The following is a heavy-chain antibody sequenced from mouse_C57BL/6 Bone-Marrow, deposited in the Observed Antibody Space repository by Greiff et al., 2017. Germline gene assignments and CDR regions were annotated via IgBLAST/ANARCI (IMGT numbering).Heavy chain of an antibody. CDR3: ARSKDYYGSRYVDV. Sequence: VKLVESGAELARPGASVKLSCKASGYTFTSYGISWVKQRTGQGLEWIGEIYPRRGNTYYNEKVKGKASLPADKSSSTAYMERRSLTSEDSAVYFWARSKDYYGSRYVDVWGTGTTVTVSS. V-gene: IGHV1-81*01. CDR1: GYTFTSYG. J-gene: IGHJ1*03. CDR2: IYPRRGNT. D-gene: IGHD1-1*01.